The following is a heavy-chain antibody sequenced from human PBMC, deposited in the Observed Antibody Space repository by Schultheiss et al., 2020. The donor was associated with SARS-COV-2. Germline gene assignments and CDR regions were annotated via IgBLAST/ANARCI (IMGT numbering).Heavy chain of an antibody. D-gene: IGHD2-2*01. J-gene: IGHJ4*02. V-gene: IGHV3-48*01. CDR2: IGSTTSTI. CDR1: GFTFSIYG. Sequence: GGSLRLSCAASGFTFSIYGMKWVRQAPGKGLEWISYIGSTTSTIYYADSVKGRFTISRENAKNSLYLQMNSLRAGDTAVYYCARESTNCSSTSCYPFYDYWGQGTLVTVSS. CDR3: ARESTNCSSTSCYPFYDY.